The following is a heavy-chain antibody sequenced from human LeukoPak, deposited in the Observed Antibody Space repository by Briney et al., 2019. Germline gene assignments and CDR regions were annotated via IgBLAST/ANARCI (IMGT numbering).Heavy chain of an antibody. Sequence: GGSLRLSCAASGFTFSSYAMHWVRQAPGKGLEWVAVISYDGSNKYYADSVKGRFTISRDNSKNTLYLQMNSLRAEDTAVYYCARDDGSGWYSVNWFDPWGQGTLVTVSP. V-gene: IGHV3-30-3*01. CDR1: GFTFSSYA. CDR3: ARDDGSGWYSVNWFDP. CDR2: ISYDGSNK. D-gene: IGHD6-19*01. J-gene: IGHJ5*02.